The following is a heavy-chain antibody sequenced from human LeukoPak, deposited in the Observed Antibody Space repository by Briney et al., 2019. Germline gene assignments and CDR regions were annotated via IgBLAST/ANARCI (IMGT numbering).Heavy chain of an antibody. V-gene: IGHV4-30-2*01. D-gene: IGHD6-25*01. CDR3: ARQRGRLDAFDI. Sequence: SETLSLTCTVSGGSISSGGYYWSWIRQPPGKGLEWIGYIYHSGSTYYNPSLKSRVTISVDRSKNQFSLKLSSVTAADTAVYYCARQRGRLDAFDIWGQGTMVTVSS. CDR1: GGSISSGGYY. CDR2: IYHSGST. J-gene: IGHJ3*02.